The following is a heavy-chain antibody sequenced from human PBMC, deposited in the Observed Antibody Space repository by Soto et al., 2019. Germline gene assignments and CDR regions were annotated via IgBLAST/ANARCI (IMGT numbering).Heavy chain of an antibody. D-gene: IGHD1-1*01. CDR1: GASISGFY. V-gene: IGHV4-4*07. J-gene: IGHJ5*02. Sequence: PSETLSLTCSVSGASISGFYWSWIRKSAGKGLEWIGRIYATGTTDYNPSLKSRVMMSVDTSKKQFSLKLRSVTAADTAVYYCVRDGTKTLRDWFDPWGQGISVTVSS. CDR2: IYATGTT. CDR3: VRDGTKTLRDWFDP.